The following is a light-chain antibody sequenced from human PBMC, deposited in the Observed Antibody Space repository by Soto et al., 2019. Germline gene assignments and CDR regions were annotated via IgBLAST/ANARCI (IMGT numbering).Light chain of an antibody. J-gene: IGKJ1*01. CDR2: DGS. Sequence: IQVTQSPSTLSASVGDRVTITCRASQNLGQWLAWYQQKPGKAPRLLIYDGSNLESGVPSRFSGSGSGSGFTLTINSLQPDDSATYYCQQYNTFSRTFGQGTKVDIK. CDR1: QNLGQW. V-gene: IGKV1-5*01. CDR3: QQYNTFSRT.